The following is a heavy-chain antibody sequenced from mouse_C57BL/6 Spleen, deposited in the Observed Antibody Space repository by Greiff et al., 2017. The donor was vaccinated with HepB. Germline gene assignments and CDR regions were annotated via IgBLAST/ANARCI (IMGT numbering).Heavy chain of an antibody. Sequence: VHLVESGAELVRPGASVTLSCKASGYTFTDYEMHWVKQTPVHGLEWIGAIDPETGGTAYNQKFKGKAILTADKSSSTAYMELRSLTSEDSAVYYCTRWTSWFAYWGQGTLVTVSA. CDR2: IDPETGGT. CDR1: GYTFTDYE. J-gene: IGHJ3*01. V-gene: IGHV1-15*01. CDR3: TRWTSWFAY.